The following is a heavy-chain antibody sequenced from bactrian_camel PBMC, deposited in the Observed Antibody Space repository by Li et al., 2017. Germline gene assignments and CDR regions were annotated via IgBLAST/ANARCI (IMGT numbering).Heavy chain of an antibody. D-gene: IGHD1*01. Sequence: HVQLVEYGGGSVQAGGSLRLSCAASGYTATTYAMAWFRQAPGKEREGVAYFYPHSEGTEYAASVKGRFTISRDISKDTLYLQMNMLKPEDSATYYCAAAKLSLLFKLLEPTSYNYWGPGTQVTVS. CDR1: GYTATTYA. CDR2: FYPHSEGT. J-gene: IGHJ4*01. V-gene: IGHV3S1*01. CDR3: AAAKLSLLFKLLEPTSYNY.